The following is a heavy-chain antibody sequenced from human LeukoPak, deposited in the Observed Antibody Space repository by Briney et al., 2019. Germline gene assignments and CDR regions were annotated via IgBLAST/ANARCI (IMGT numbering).Heavy chain of an antibody. J-gene: IGHJ3*02. CDR1: GGSFSGYY. D-gene: IGHD3-9*01. V-gene: IGHV4-34*01. CDR3: ARHWYDILTGPLPFDI. Sequence: SETLSLTCAVYGGSFSGYYWSWIRQPPGKGLGWIGEINHSGSTNYNPSLKSRVTISVDTSKNQFSLKLSSVTAADTAVYYCARHWYDILTGPLPFDIWGQGTMVTVSS. CDR2: INHSGST.